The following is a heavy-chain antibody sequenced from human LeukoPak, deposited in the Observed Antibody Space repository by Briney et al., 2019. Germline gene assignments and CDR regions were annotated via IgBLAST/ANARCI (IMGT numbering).Heavy chain of an antibody. J-gene: IGHJ3*02. Sequence: GTSVKVSCKASGFTFTSSAVQWVRQARGQRLEWIGWIVVGSGNTNYAQKFQERVTITRDMSTSTAYMELSSLRSEDTAVYYCAAGWATAATDAFDIWGQGTMVTVSS. D-gene: IGHD2-15*01. V-gene: IGHV1-58*01. CDR2: IVVGSGNT. CDR1: GFTFTSSA. CDR3: AAGWATAATDAFDI.